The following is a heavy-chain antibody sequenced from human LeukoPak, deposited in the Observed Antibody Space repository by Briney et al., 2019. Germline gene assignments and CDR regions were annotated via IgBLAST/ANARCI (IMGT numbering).Heavy chain of an antibody. CDR2: IWYDGSNK. J-gene: IGHJ4*02. Sequence: GGSLRLSCAASGFTLSSYGMHWVRQAPGKGLEWVAVIWYDGSNKYYADSVKGRFTISRDNSKNTLYLQMNSLRAEDTAVYYCARGDSSGWYWLDYWGQGTLVTVSS. V-gene: IGHV3-33*01. CDR1: GFTLSSYG. CDR3: ARGDSSGWYWLDY. D-gene: IGHD6-19*01.